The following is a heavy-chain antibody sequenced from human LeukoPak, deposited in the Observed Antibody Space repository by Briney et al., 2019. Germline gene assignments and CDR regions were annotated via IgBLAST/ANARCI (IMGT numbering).Heavy chain of an antibody. CDR2: INPNSGGT. Sequence: ASVKVSCKASGYTFTGYYMHWVRQAPGQGLGWMGWINPNSGGTNYAQKFQGRVTMTRDTSISTAYMELSRLRSDDTAVYYCAREADRFGRGYMDVWGKGTTVTVSS. J-gene: IGHJ6*03. CDR3: AREADRFGRGYMDV. V-gene: IGHV1-2*02. D-gene: IGHD3-10*01. CDR1: GYTFTGYY.